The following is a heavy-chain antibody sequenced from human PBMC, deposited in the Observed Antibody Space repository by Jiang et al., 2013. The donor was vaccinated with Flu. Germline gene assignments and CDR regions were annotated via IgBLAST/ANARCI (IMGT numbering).Heavy chain of an antibody. CDR2: FGTA. Sequence: FGTANYAQKFQGRVTITADKSTSTAYMELSSLRSEDTAVYYCARAQTTVGWFDPWGQGTLVTVSS. J-gene: IGHJ5*02. D-gene: IGHD4-11*01. V-gene: IGHV1-69*06. CDR3: ARAQTTVGWFDP.